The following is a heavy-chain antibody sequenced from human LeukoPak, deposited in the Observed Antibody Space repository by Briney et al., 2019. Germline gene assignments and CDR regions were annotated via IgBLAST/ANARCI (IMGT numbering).Heavy chain of an antibody. V-gene: IGHV1-69*01. D-gene: IGHD3-3*01. CDR3: AIYYDFWSGYSSNRLFDP. CDR1: GGTFSSYA. CDR2: IIPIFGTA. J-gene: IGHJ5*02. Sequence: SVKVSCKAFGGTFSSYAISWVRQAPGQGLEWMGGIIPIFGTANYAQKFQGRVTITADESTSTAYMELSSLRSEDTAVYYCAIYYDFWSGYSSNRLFDPWGQGTLVTVSS.